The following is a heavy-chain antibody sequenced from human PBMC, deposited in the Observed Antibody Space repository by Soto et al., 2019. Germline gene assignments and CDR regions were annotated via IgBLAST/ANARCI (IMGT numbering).Heavy chain of an antibody. J-gene: IGHJ4*02. CDR3: VKDMQLWRLDS. D-gene: IGHD2-21*01. CDR1: GFTFSNYA. V-gene: IGHV3-30*18. CDR2: VSYDGDNE. Sequence: GGSLRLSCVASGFTFSNYAMHWVRQAPGRGLEWVAIVSYDGDNEYYADSVRGRFFISRDNSRNTLYLQTSSLRHEDTAVYYCVKDMQLWRLDSWGQGTLVTVSS.